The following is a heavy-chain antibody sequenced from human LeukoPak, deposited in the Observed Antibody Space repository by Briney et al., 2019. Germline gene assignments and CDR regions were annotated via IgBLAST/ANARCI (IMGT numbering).Heavy chain of an antibody. Sequence: SVKVSCKASGGTFSSYAISWVRQAPGQGLEWMGGVIPILGTANYAQKFQGRVTITADESTSTAYMELSSLRSEDTAVYYCARVDYYYYGMDVWGQGTTVTVSS. J-gene: IGHJ6*02. CDR2: VIPILGTA. CDR1: GGTFSSYA. V-gene: IGHV1-69*13. CDR3: ARVDYYYYGMDV.